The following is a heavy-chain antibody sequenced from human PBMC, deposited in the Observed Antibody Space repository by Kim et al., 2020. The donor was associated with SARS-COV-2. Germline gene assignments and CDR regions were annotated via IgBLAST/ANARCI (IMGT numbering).Heavy chain of an antibody. V-gene: IGHV1-69*01. J-gene: IGHJ4*02. D-gene: IGHD1-26*01. CDR3: VGVGATSARYYFDY. Sequence: AQKVQGRVTMTADESTSTAYMELSSLRSEDTAVYYCVGVGATSARYYFDYWGQGTLVTVSS.